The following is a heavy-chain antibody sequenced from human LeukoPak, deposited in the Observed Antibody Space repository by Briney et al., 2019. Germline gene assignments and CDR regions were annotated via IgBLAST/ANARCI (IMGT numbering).Heavy chain of an antibody. J-gene: IGHJ5*02. CDR3: ARGYCSSTSCYRYWFDP. CDR1: GYTFTSYA. V-gene: IGHV1-3*01. D-gene: IGHD2-2*02. Sequence: ASVKVSCKASGYTFTSYAMHWVRQAPGQRLEWMGWINAGNGNTKYSQKFQGRVTITRDTSASTAYMELSSLRSEGTAVYYCARGYCSSTSCYRYWFDPWGQGTLVTVSS. CDR2: INAGNGNT.